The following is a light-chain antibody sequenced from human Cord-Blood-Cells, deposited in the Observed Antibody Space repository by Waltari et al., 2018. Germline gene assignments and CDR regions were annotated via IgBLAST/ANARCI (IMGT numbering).Light chain of an antibody. Sequence: SYELTQPPSVSVSPGQPASITCSGDNLGDKYACWYQQKQGQSPVLVIYQDSKRPSGIPDRFSGSNSGNTATLTISGTQAMDEADYYCQAWDSSTYVFGTGTKVTVL. CDR2: QDS. CDR1: NLGDKY. CDR3: QAWDSSTYV. J-gene: IGLJ1*01. V-gene: IGLV3-1*01.